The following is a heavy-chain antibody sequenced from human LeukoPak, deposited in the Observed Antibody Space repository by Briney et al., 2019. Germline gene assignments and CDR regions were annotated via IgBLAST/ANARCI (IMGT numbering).Heavy chain of an antibody. Sequence: PSETLSLTCTVSGGSISSSSYYWGWIRQPPGKGLEWIGSIYYSGSTYYNPPLKSRVTISVDTSKNQFSLKLSSVTAADTAVYYCARRVHSGSYYYFDYWGQGTLVTVSS. J-gene: IGHJ4*02. CDR1: GGSISSSSYY. V-gene: IGHV4-39*01. CDR2: IYYSGST. CDR3: ARRVHSGSYYYFDY. D-gene: IGHD1-26*01.